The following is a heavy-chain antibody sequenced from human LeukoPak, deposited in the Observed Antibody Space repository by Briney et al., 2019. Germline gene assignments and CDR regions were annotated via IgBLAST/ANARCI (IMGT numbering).Heavy chain of an antibody. CDR3: ARQTSGGYTVFFGKPRGHWFDP. Sequence: AASVKVSCKASGGTFSSYAISWVRQAPGQGLEWMGGIIPIFGTANYAQKFQGRVTITADESTSTAYMELSSLRSEDTAVYYCARQTSGGYTVFFGKPRGHWFDPWGQGTLVTVSS. J-gene: IGHJ5*02. V-gene: IGHV1-69*13. CDR1: GGTFSSYA. CDR2: IIPIFGTA. D-gene: IGHD3-3*01.